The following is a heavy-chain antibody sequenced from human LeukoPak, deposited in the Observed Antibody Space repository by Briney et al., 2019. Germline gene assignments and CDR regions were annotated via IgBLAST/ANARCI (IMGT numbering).Heavy chain of an antibody. CDR2: IYTSGST. D-gene: IGHD2-21*01. J-gene: IGHJ3*02. CDR1: GGSISSGSYY. CDR3: AKGEGAFDI. Sequence: SQTLSLTCTVSGGSISSGSYYWSWIRQPAGKGLEWIGRIYTSGSTNYNPSLKSRVTMSVDTSKNQFSLKLSSVTAADTAVYYCAKGEGAFDIWGQGTMVTVSS. V-gene: IGHV4-61*02.